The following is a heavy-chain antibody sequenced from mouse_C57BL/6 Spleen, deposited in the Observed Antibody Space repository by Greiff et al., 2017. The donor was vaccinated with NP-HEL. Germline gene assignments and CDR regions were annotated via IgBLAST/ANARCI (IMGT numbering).Heavy chain of an antibody. D-gene: IGHD1-1*01. CDR1: GYTFTSYW. CDR2: IYPGNSDT. V-gene: IGHV1-5*01. Sequence: EVQLQQSGTVLARPGASVKMSCKTSGYTFTSYWMHWVKQRPGQGLEWIGAIYPGNSDTSYNQKFKGKAKLTAVTSASTAYMELSSLTNEDSAVYYCTRSVDYYGSSPYWYCDVWGTGTTVTVSS. CDR3: TRSVDYYGSSPYWYCDV. J-gene: IGHJ1*03.